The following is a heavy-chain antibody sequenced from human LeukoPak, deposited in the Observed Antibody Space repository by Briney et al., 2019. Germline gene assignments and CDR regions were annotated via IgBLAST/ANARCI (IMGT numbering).Heavy chain of an antibody. D-gene: IGHD3-10*01. CDR2: ISGSGGST. Sequence: GGSLRLSCAASGFTFSSYAMSRVRQAPGKGLEWVSAISGSGGSTYYADSVKGRFTISRDNSKNTLYLQMNSLRAEDTAVYYCAKAEEYYYGSGSYDYWGQGTLVTVSS. CDR1: GFTFSSYA. V-gene: IGHV3-23*01. J-gene: IGHJ4*02. CDR3: AKAEEYYYGSGSYDY.